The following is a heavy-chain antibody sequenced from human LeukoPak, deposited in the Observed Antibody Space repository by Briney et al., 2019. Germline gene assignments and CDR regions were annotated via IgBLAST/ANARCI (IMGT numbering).Heavy chain of an antibody. J-gene: IGHJ5*02. CDR3: ARERVGYCSSTGCRNWFDP. CDR2: ISAYNGNT. Sequence: GASVKVSCKASGYTFISNGISWVRQAPGQGLEWMGWISAYNGNTNYAQKLQGRVTMTTDTSTSTAYMELRSLRSDDTAVYYCARERVGYCSSTGCRNWFDPWGQGTLVTVSS. V-gene: IGHV1-18*01. CDR1: GYTFISNG. D-gene: IGHD2-2*03.